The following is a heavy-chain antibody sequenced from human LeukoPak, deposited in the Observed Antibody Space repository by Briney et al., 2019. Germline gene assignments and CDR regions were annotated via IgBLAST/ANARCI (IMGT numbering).Heavy chain of an antibody. CDR1: GGSISSYY. D-gene: IGHD2-2*01. J-gene: IGHJ6*02. V-gene: IGHV4-59*08. CDR2: IYYSGST. CDR3: ARHSGSTGNRGMDI. Sequence: SETLSLTCTVSGGSISSYYWSWIRQPPGKGLEWIGYIYYSGSTNYNPSLKSRVTISVDTSKNQFSLKLSSVTAADTAVYYCARHSGSTGNRGMDIWGQGTTVTVSS.